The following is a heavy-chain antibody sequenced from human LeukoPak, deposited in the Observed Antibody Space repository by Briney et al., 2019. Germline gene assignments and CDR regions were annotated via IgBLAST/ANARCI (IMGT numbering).Heavy chain of an antibody. V-gene: IGHV3-30*02. Sequence: QSGGSLRLSCAPSGFTFNSYWMSWVRQAPGKGLEWVAFIRYDGSNKYYADSVKGRFTISRDNSKNTLYLQMNSLRAEDTAVYYCAKEWQLVQLGALDSDYWGQGTLVTVSS. D-gene: IGHD6-6*01. CDR1: GFTFNSYW. CDR2: IRYDGSNK. J-gene: IGHJ4*02. CDR3: AKEWQLVQLGALDSDY.